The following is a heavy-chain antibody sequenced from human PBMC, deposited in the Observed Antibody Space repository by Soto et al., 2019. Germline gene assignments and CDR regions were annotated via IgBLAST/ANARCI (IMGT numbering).Heavy chain of an antibody. CDR2: ITPMFGTA. Sequence: QVQLVQSGAEVKKPGSSVKVSCKASGGTFSRYAISWVRQAPGQGLEWMGGITPMFGTANYAQKFQGRVTITADESTSTVHMEVRRLRSEDTAVYYCAQTLGSAVAGPGRFDLWGRGTLVTVSS. CDR1: GGTFSRYA. CDR3: AQTLGSAVAGPGRFDL. D-gene: IGHD6-19*01. J-gene: IGHJ2*01. V-gene: IGHV1-69*12.